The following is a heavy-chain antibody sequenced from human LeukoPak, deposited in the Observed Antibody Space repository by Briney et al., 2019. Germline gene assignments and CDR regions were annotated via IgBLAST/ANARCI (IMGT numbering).Heavy chain of an antibody. Sequence: GASVKVSCKASGGTFSSYTISWVRQAPGQGLEWMGGIIPIFGTANYAQKFQGRVTITADESTSTAYMELSSLRSEDTAVYYCASNPRIAEDYYYYMDVWGKGTTVTVSS. CDR2: IIPIFGTA. CDR1: GGTFSSYT. CDR3: ASNPRIAEDYYYYMDV. V-gene: IGHV1-69*13. D-gene: IGHD6-13*01. J-gene: IGHJ6*03.